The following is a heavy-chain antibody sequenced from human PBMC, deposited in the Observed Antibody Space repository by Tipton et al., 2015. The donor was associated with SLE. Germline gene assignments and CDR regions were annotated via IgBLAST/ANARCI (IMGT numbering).Heavy chain of an antibody. CDR1: GGSFSGYY. D-gene: IGHD4-23*01. CDR2: INHSGST. J-gene: IGHJ4*02. Sequence: TLSLTCAVYGGSFSGYYWSWIRQPPGKGLEWIGEINHSGSTNYNPSLKSRVTISVDTSKNQFSLKLSSVTAADTAVYFCARDLDGGNSGPFFDFWGQGTLVTVS. CDR3: ARDLDGGNSGPFFDF. V-gene: IGHV4-34*01.